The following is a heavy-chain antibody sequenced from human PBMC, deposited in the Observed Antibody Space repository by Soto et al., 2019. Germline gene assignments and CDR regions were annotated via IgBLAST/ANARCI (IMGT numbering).Heavy chain of an antibody. D-gene: IGHD3-10*01. J-gene: IGHJ3*02. V-gene: IGHV3-23*01. CDR1: GFAFSSHP. CDR2: ISDGGDLT. Sequence: GGSLRLSCAASGFAFSSHPMSWVRQAPEKGLEWVAGISDGGDLTYNADSVRGRFTISRDNSRNTLYLQMNSLRAEDTAVYYCARRVIGSSRAFDIWGQGTMVTV. CDR3: ARRVIGSSRAFDI.